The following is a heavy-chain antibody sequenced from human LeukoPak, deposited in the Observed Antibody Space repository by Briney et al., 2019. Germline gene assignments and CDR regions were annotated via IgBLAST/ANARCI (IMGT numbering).Heavy chain of an antibody. CDR2: IKQDGSEK. Sequence: GGSLRLSCAASGFTFSSYWMSWVRQAPGKGLEWVASIKQDGSEKYYVDSVKGRFTISRDNAKNSLYLQMNSLRAEDTAVYYCAREYSSSWYPYYFDYWGQGTLVTVSS. CDR1: GFTFSSYW. CDR3: AREYSSSWYPYYFDY. J-gene: IGHJ4*02. D-gene: IGHD6-13*01. V-gene: IGHV3-7*01.